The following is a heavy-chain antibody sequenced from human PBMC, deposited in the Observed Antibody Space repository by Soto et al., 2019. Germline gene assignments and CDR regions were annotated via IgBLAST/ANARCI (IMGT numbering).Heavy chain of an antibody. D-gene: IGHD1-26*01. V-gene: IGHV3-23*01. J-gene: IGHJ4*02. Sequence: GGSLRLSCVASGFTFSSYAMSWVRQAPGQGLEWVSGISGSGGNTYYADSVKGRFTISRDNSKNTLYMQMNSLRAEDTAVYYCAKRIRLSNSGLDYWGQGTLVTVSS. CDR1: GFTFSSYA. CDR2: ISGSGGNT. CDR3: AKRIRLSNSGLDY.